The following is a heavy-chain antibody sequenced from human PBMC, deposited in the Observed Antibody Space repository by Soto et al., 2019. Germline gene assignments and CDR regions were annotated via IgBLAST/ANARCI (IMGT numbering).Heavy chain of an antibody. CDR2: ISGSGGST. CDR1: GFTFSSYA. D-gene: IGHD2-15*01. V-gene: IGHV3-23*01. CDR3: AKDGGGGVVVAAMARYYYYGMDV. J-gene: IGHJ6*02. Sequence: GGSLRLSCAASGFTFSSYAMSWVRQAPGKGLEWVSAISGSGGSTYYADSVKGRFTISRDNSKNTLYLQMNSLRAEDTAVYYCAKDGGGGVVVAAMARYYYYGMDVWGQGITVTVSS.